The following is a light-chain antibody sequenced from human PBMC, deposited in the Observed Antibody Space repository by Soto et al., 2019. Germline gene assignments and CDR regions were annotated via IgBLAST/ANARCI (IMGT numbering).Light chain of an antibody. CDR2: GAS. CDR3: QQYHNWLPIT. V-gene: IGKV3-15*01. J-gene: IGKJ5*01. CDR1: VSVRPD. Sequence: EIVMRQSPDTLSLSPRERATLSCASSVSVRPDLASYQQNPGQAPSLLIYGASTRAAGVPVRFSGSGSGSEFTLTIDTLQSEDFAVYYCQQYHNWLPITFGQGTRLEIK.